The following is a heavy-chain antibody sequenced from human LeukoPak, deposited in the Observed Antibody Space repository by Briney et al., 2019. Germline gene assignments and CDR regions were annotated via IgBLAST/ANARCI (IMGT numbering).Heavy chain of an antibody. D-gene: IGHD5-18*01. V-gene: IGHV4-38-2*02. J-gene: IGHJ4*02. CDR1: GYSISSGYY. CDR2: IYHSGST. Sequence: SETLSLTCTVSGYSISSGYYWGWIRQPPGKGLEWIGSIYHSGSTYYNPSLKSRVTISVDTSKNQFSLKLSSVTAADTAVYYCARVRTAMVIVYWGQGTLVTVSS. CDR3: ARVRTAMVIVY.